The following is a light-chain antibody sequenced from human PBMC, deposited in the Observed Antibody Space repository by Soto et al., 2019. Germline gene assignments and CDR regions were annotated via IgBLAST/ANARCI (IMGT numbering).Light chain of an antibody. V-gene: IGLV1-40*01. CDR3: QSYDSSLSGGV. CDR2: GHS. Sequence: QSVLTQPPSVSGAPGQRVTISCTGSSSNIGAGYDVHWYQQLPGTAPKLLIYGHSNRPSGVPDRFSGSKSGTSASLAITGLQAEDEADYYCQSYDSSLSGGVFGGGTKVTVL. CDR1: SSNIGAGYD. J-gene: IGLJ3*02.